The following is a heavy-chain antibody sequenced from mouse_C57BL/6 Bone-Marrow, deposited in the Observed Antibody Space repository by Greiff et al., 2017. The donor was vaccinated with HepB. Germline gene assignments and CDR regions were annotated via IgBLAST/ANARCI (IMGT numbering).Heavy chain of an antibody. J-gene: IGHJ3*01. CDR1: GFTFSSYG. Sequence: EVKPVESGGDLVKPGGSLKLSCAASGFTFSSYGMSWVRQTPDKRLEWVATISSGGSYTYYPDSVKGRFTISRDNAKNTLYLQMSSLKSEDTAMYYCARHGGLRRPFAYWGQGTLVTVSA. D-gene: IGHD2-4*01. V-gene: IGHV5-6*01. CDR2: ISSGGSYT. CDR3: ARHGGLRRPFAY.